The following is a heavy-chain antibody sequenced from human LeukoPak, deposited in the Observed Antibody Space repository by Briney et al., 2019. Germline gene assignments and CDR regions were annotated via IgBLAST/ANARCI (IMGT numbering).Heavy chain of an antibody. Sequence: EASVKVSCKASGYTFTSYYMHWVRQAPGQGLEWMGIINPSGGSTSYAQKFQGRVTMTRDTSISTAYMELSRLRSDDTAVYYCARAMVRGVPGQGTTGYWGQGTLVTVSS. D-gene: IGHD3-10*01. CDR2: INPSGGST. J-gene: IGHJ4*02. V-gene: IGHV1-46*01. CDR1: GYTFTSYY. CDR3: ARAMVRGVPGQGTTGY.